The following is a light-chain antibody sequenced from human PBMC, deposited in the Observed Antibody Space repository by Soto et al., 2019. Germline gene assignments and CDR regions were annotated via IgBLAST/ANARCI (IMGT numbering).Light chain of an antibody. Sequence: QSVLTQPPSVSGAPGQRVTISCTGSSSNIGAGYDVHWYQQLPGTAPKLLIYGNSNRPSGVPDRFSGSKSGTSASLAITGRQAADEADYYCQSYDSSISEWVFGGGTKLTVL. V-gene: IGLV1-40*01. CDR1: SSNIGAGYD. CDR2: GNS. CDR3: QSYDSSISEWV. J-gene: IGLJ3*02.